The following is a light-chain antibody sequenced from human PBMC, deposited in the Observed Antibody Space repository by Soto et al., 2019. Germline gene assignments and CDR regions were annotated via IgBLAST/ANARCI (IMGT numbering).Light chain of an antibody. J-gene: IGKJ2*01. V-gene: IGKV4-1*01. CDR2: WAS. CDR3: QQYYSTPMVT. Sequence: DIVMTQSPDSLSVSLGERATINCKSSQSVLYSSNNKNYLAWYQQKPGQPPKLLIYWASTREFGVPDRFSGSGAGTDFTLTISRLQAEDVAVYYCQQYYSTPMVTFGQGTKLEIK. CDR1: QSVLYSSNNKNY.